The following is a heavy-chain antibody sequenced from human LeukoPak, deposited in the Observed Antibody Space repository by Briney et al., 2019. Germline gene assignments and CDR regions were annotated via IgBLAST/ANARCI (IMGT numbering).Heavy chain of an antibody. V-gene: IGHV1-2*02. D-gene: IGHD3-22*01. CDR3: ARVADSSGYYQRWYYFDY. CDR2: INPNSGGT. Sequence: ASMKVSCKASGYTFTGYYMHWVRQAPGQGLEWMGWINPNSGGTNYAQKFQGRVTMTRDTSISTAYMELSRLRSDDTAVYYCARVADSSGYYQRWYYFDYWGQGTLVTVSS. J-gene: IGHJ4*02. CDR1: GYTFTGYY.